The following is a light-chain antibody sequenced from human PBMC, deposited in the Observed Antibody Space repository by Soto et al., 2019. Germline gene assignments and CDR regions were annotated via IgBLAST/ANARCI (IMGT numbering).Light chain of an antibody. CDR2: AAS. CDR3: QQSYSTPGVT. CDR1: QSISSY. V-gene: IGKV1-39*01. Sequence: DIQITQSPSSLSASVGDRVTITCRASQSISSYLNWYQQKPGKAPKLLIYAASSLQSGVPSSFSGSGSWTDLTLTISSLQPEDFANYYCQQSYSTPGVTFGQGTRLEIK. J-gene: IGKJ5*01.